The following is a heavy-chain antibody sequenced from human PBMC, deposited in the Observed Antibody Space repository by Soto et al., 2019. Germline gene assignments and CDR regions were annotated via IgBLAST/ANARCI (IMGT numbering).Heavy chain of an antibody. CDR1: GGTFSSYA. V-gene: IGHV1-69*06. Sequence: GASVKVSCKASGGTFSSYAISWVRQAPGQGLEWMGGIIPIFGTANYAQKFQGRVTITADKSTSTAYMELSSLRSEDTAVYYCASRKFSSSWYGYYYGMDVWGQGTTVTVSS. CDR3: ASRKFSSSWYGYYYGMDV. J-gene: IGHJ6*02. D-gene: IGHD6-13*01. CDR2: IIPIFGTA.